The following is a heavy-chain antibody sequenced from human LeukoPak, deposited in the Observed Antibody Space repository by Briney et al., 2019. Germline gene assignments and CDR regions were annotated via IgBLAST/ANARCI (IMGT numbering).Heavy chain of an antibody. J-gene: IGHJ4*02. V-gene: IGHV3-7*03. CDR1: GFTFSIYW. CDR3: ARYCSGGSCFDY. Sequence: GGSLRLSCAASGFTFSIYWMSWVRQAPGKGLEWVANINQGGGEEYYVDSVKGRFTISRDNAKNSLYLQMNSLRAEDTAVYYCARYCSGGSCFDYWGQGTLVTVSS. CDR2: INQGGGEE. D-gene: IGHD2-15*01.